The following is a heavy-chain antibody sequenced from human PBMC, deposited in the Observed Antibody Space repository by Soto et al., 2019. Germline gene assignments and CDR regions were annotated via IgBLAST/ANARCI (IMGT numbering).Heavy chain of an antibody. CDR1: GCSISSYY. CDR2: IYYSGST. D-gene: IGHD2-15*01. Sequence: XETLSLTCTVAGCSISSYYWSWIRQPPGKGLDWIGYIYYSGSTNYNPSLKSRVTISVDTSKNQFSLKLNSVTAADTAVYYCARSGGSLDYWGKGTLVTVSS. CDR3: ARSGGSLDY. J-gene: IGHJ4*02. V-gene: IGHV4-59*01.